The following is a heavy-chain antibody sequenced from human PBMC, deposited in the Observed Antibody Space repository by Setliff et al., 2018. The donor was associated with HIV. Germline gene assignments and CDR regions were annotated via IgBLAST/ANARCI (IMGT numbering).Heavy chain of an antibody. Sequence: PSETLSLTCGVSGYSISSDYCWGWIRQPPGKGLEWIGEINHSGSTNYNPPLKSRVTISVDTSKNQFSLKLSSVTAADTAVYYCARGGDGLLLGRPRYYYYYMDVWGKGTTVTVSS. CDR2: INHSGST. J-gene: IGHJ6*03. D-gene: IGHD2-15*01. V-gene: IGHV4-38-2*01. CDR3: ARGGDGLLLGRPRYYYYYMDV. CDR1: GYSISSDYC.